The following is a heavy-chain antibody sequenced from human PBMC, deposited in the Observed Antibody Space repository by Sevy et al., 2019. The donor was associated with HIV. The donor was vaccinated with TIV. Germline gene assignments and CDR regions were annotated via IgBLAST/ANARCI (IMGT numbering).Heavy chain of an antibody. CDR1: GFPFSTYA. CDR3: ARRYFDL. Sequence: GGSLRLSCAASGFPFSTYALHWVRQAPGKGLEWVAVISYDGSNKYYADSVKGRFTISRDNAESALYLQMHGLRAEDAATYFCARRYFDLWGQGTVVTVSS. CDR2: ISYDGSNK. J-gene: IGHJ4*02. V-gene: IGHV3-30-3*01.